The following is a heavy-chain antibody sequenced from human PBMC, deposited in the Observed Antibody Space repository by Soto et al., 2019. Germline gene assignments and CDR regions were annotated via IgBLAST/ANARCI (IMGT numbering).Heavy chain of an antibody. V-gene: IGHV4-59*08. Sequence: SQTISLTRTVSGGSISSYCGSWIRQPPGKGLGWIGYIYYSGSTTYNPSLKSRVTISVDTSKNQFSLKLSSVTAADTAVYYCARLGDIVATIDYWGQGTLVTVS. CDR2: IYYSGST. CDR3: ARLGDIVATIDY. D-gene: IGHD5-12*01. J-gene: IGHJ4*02. CDR1: GGSISSYC.